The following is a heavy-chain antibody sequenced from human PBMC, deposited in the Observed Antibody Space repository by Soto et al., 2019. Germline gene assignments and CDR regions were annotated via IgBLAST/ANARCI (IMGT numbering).Heavy chain of an antibody. V-gene: IGHV3-23*01. CDR3: AKNGRAAAMYNWCDP. Sequence: VQLLESGGGLVQPGGSLRLSCTGSGFTFSSYAMNWVRQAPGKGLECVSTISGSGGTTYYADSVKGRFTISRDNSKNTLYLQMGSLRAEDTAVYYCAKNGRAAAMYNWCDPWGQGTLVTVSS. D-gene: IGHD6-13*01. CDR1: GFTFSSYA. J-gene: IGHJ5*02. CDR2: ISGSGGTT.